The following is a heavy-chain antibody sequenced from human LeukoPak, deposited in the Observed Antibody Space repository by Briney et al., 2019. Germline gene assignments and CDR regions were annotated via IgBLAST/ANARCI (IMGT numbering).Heavy chain of an antibody. V-gene: IGHV4-59*01. CDR3: ARGVATNYFDY. Sequence: SETLSLTCTVSSGSISSYYWSWIRQPPGKGLEWIGYIYYSGSTNYNPSLKSRVTISVDTSKNQFSLKLSSVTAADTAVYYCARGVATNYFDYWGQGTLVTVSS. CDR1: SGSISSYY. CDR2: IYYSGST. D-gene: IGHD2-15*01. J-gene: IGHJ4*02.